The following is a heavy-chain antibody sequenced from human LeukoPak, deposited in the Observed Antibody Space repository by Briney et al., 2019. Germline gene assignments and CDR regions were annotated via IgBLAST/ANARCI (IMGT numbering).Heavy chain of an antibody. CDR3: ARVLSGTKPLDY. J-gene: IGHJ4*02. V-gene: IGHV1-2*02. CDR2: INPNSGST. CDR1: GYTFTDYY. D-gene: IGHD2-8*01. Sequence: GASVKVSCKASGYTFTDYYIHWVRQAPGQGLEWMGWINPNSGSTKSAQIFQGRVTLTRDTSVTAAYMELTRLTSDDTAIYYCARVLSGTKPLDYWGQGTLVTVSS.